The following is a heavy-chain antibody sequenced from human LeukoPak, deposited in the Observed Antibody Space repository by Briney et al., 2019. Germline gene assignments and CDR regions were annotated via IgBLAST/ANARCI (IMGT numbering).Heavy chain of an antibody. CDR3: AKGKGIVGALPASDI. D-gene: IGHD1-26*01. CDR2: ISWNSGSI. Sequence: GRSLRLSCAASGFTFDDYAMHWVRQAPGKGLEWVSGISWNSGSIGYADSVKGRFTISRDNARNSLYLQMNSLRAEDMALYYCAKGKGIVGALPASDIWGQGTMVTVSS. J-gene: IGHJ3*02. V-gene: IGHV3-9*03. CDR1: GFTFDDYA.